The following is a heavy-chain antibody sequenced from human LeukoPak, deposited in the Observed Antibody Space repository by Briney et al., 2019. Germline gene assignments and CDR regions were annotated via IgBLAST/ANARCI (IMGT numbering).Heavy chain of an antibody. Sequence: GASVKVSCKASGYTFTSYGISWVRQAPGQGLEWMGWISAYNGNTNYAQKLQGRVTMTTDTSTSTAYMELSSLRSEDTAVYYCARGRTVFSSGWYPKPRPIDYWGQGTLVTVSS. CDR1: GYTFTSYG. D-gene: IGHD6-19*01. J-gene: IGHJ4*02. CDR2: ISAYNGNT. CDR3: ARGRTVFSSGWYPKPRPIDY. V-gene: IGHV1-18*01.